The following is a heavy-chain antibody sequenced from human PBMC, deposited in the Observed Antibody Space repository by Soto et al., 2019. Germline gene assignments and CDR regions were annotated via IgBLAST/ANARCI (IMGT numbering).Heavy chain of an antibody. CDR1: GGSISSYY. CDR2: IYYSGST. Sequence: QVQLQGSGPGLVKPSETLSLTCTVSGGSISSYYWSWIRQPPGKGLEWIGYIYYSGSTNYNPSLKSRVTISVATAKNQSSLKLSSVTAADTAVYYCAGAVAGFYYFDYWGQGTLVTVSS. V-gene: IGHV4-59*01. D-gene: IGHD6-19*01. J-gene: IGHJ4*02. CDR3: AGAVAGFYYFDY.